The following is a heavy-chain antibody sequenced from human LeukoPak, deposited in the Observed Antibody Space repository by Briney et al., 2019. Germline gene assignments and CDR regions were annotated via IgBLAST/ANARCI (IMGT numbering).Heavy chain of an antibody. CDR1: EFAFSNYA. J-gene: IGHJ4*02. CDR3: VKDSSSWYYFDY. D-gene: IGHD6-13*01. Sequence: GRSLRLSCSASEFAFSNYAMHWVRQALGKGLEYVSAISSNGGSTYYADSVKGRFTISRDNSKNTLYLQMSSLRAEDTAVYYCVKDSSSWYYFDYWGQGTLVTVSS. CDR2: ISSNGGST. V-gene: IGHV3-64D*06.